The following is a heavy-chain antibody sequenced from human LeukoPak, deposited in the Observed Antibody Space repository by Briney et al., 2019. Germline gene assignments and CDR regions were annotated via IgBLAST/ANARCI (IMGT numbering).Heavy chain of an antibody. D-gene: IGHD4-17*01. CDR1: GFTFSSYA. CDR2: ISSSGGST. J-gene: IGHJ4*02. V-gene: IGHV3-23*01. CDR3: AKSASFYGDSDY. Sequence: GGSLRLSCAASGFTFSSYAMHWVRQAPGKGLEWVSAISSSGGSTYYADSVKGRFTISRDNSKNTLSLQMNSLRAEDTAVYYCAKSASFYGDSDYWGQGTLVTVSS.